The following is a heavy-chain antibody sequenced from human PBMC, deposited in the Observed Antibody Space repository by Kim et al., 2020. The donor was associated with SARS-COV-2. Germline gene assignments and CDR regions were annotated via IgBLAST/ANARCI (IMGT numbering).Heavy chain of an antibody. J-gene: IGHJ4*02. Sequence: SETLSLTCTVSGAPISGYYWIWIRQPPGKGLEWVGTFYRSGSTSSNPSLKSRVTTSADTSRHQFSLQLSSVTAADTPLYYCAGWDYSGKAGVVFWGQGT. CDR3: AGWDYSGKAGVVF. D-gene: IGHD2-15*01. CDR2: FYRSGST. CDR1: GAPISGYY. V-gene: IGHV4-59*13.